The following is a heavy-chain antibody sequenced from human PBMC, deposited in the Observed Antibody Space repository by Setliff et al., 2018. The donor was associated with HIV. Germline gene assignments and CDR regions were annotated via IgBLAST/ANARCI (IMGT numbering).Heavy chain of an antibody. CDR1: GSSVRSNNYF. D-gene: IGHD6-19*01. CDR3: ARHWGSGWYMAMDV. Sequence: SETLSLTCSVSGSSVRSNNYFWSWVRQPPGKGLQYIGTVYYNGVTYFNPSLKSRLTISVDTSKNQFSLKLSSLTAADTAVYYCARHWGSGWYMAMDVWGKGTTVTVSS. V-gene: IGHV4-39*01. J-gene: IGHJ6*04. CDR2: VYYNGVT.